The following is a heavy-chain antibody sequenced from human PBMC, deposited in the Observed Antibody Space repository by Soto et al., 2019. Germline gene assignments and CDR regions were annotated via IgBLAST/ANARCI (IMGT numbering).Heavy chain of an antibody. V-gene: IGHV3-11*01. Sequence: PGGSRSLSCAASGFTFTDSYMSWIRQAPGKGLEWLSYISSSGTTIYYADSVKGRFTISRDNAKNSLYLQMNSLRAEDTAVYYCTRRAQRASGGLHAFDIWGQGTMVTV. CDR1: GFTFTDSY. J-gene: IGHJ3*02. D-gene: IGHD2-15*01. CDR2: ISSSGTTI. CDR3: TRRAQRASGGLHAFDI.